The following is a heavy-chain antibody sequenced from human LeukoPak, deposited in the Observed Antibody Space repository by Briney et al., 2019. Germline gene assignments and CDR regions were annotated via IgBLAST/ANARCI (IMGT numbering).Heavy chain of an antibody. CDR3: ARDMVVNAIRTWYFDL. J-gene: IGHJ2*01. Sequence: GGSLRLSCAASGFTFSSYSMNWVRQAPGKGLEWVSSISSSSSYIYYADSVKGRFTISRDNAKNLLYLQMNSLRAEDTAVYYCARDMVVNAIRTWYFDLWGRGTLVTVSS. CDR1: GFTFSSYS. V-gene: IGHV3-21*01. CDR2: ISSSSSYI. D-gene: IGHD2-21*01.